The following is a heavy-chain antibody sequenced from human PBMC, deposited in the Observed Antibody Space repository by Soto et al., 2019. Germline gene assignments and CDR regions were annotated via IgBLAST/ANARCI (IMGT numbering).Heavy chain of an antibody. Sequence: EVQLVESGGGLVKPGGSLRLSCAASGFTFSSYSMNWVRQAPGKGLEWVSSISSSSSYIYYADSVKGRFTISRDNAKNSLYLQMNSLRAEDTAVYYCAIDHAVAGDSGGYWGQGTLVTVSS. D-gene: IGHD6-19*01. CDR3: AIDHAVAGDSGGY. CDR2: ISSSSSYI. CDR1: GFTFSSYS. V-gene: IGHV3-21*01. J-gene: IGHJ4*02.